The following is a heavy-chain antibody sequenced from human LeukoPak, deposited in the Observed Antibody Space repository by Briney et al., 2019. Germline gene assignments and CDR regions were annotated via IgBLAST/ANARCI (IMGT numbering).Heavy chain of an antibody. J-gene: IGHJ4*02. CDR1: GFTSSKYW. CDR3: ATKQWLAPPPDS. Sequence: GGSLRLSCAASGFTSSKYWMLWVRQAPGKGLESVSRINTDGTVTTYADSVKGRFTVSRDNADNTMFLQMNSVRDEDTAVYYCATKQWLAPPPDSWGQGTPVTVSS. V-gene: IGHV3-74*01. CDR2: INTDGTVT. D-gene: IGHD6-19*01.